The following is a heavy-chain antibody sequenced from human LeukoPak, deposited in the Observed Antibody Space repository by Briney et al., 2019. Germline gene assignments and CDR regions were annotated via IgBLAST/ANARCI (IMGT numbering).Heavy chain of an antibody. J-gene: IGHJ6*03. CDR2: ISWDGGST. V-gene: IGHV3-43D*03. Sequence: GSLRLSCAASGFTFDDYAMHWVRQAPGKGLEWVSLISWDGGSTYYADSVKGRFTISRDNSKNSLYLQMNSLRAEDTAVYYCARAPPPHPNWGGYMDVWGKGTTITISS. CDR3: ARAPPPHPNWGGYMDV. D-gene: IGHD7-27*01. CDR1: GFTFDDYA.